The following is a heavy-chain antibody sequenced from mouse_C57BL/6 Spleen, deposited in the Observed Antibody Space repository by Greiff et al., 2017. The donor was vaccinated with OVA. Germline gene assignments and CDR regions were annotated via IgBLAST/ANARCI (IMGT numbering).Heavy chain of an antibody. CDR1: GFTFSDYG. CDR2: ISSGSSTI. CDR3: ARQAEGFAY. Sequence: EVKLMESGGGLVKPGGSLKLSCAASGFTFSDYGMHWVRQAPEKGLEWVAYISSGSSTIYYADTVKGRFTISRDNAKNTLFLQMTSLRSEDTAMYYCARQAEGFAYWGQGTLVTVSA. J-gene: IGHJ3*01. D-gene: IGHD3-2*02. V-gene: IGHV5-17*01.